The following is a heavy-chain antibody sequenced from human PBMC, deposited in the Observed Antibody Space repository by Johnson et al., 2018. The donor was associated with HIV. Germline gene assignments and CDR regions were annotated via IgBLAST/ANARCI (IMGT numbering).Heavy chain of an antibody. CDR2: ISSNGDNT. D-gene: IGHD7-27*01. J-gene: IGHJ3*02. CDR1: GFTFSTYA. Sequence: VQLVESGGGLVQPGGSLRLSCAASGFTFSTYAMHWVRQAPGKGLEYVSAISSNGDNTYYANSVKGRFTISRDNSKNTLYLQMGSLRAEDMAVYYCAREGLGRIDAFDIWGQGTMVTVSS. CDR3: AREGLGRIDAFDI. V-gene: IGHV3-64*01.